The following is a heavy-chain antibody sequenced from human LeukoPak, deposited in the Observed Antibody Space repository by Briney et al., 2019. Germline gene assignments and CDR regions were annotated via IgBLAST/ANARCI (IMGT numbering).Heavy chain of an antibody. J-gene: IGHJ6*02. V-gene: IGHV4-59*01. Sequence: PSETLSLTCTVSGGSIRSYYWSWIRQPPGKGLEWIGYIYYSGSTNYNPSLKSRVTISVDTSKNQFSLKLNSVTAADTAVYYCARGNIVVVPAVMNRRRYYYNGMDVWGQGTTVTVSS. CDR3: ARGNIVVVPAVMNRRRYYYNGMDV. CDR1: GGSIRSYY. D-gene: IGHD2-2*01. CDR2: IYYSGST.